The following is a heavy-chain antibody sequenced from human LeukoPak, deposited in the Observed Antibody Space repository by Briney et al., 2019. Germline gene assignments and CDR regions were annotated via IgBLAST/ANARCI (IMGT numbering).Heavy chain of an antibody. Sequence: SETLSLTCTVSGGSISSYYWSWIRQPAGKGLEWIGRIYTSGSTNYNPSLKSRVTMSVDTSKNQFSLKLSSVTAADTAVYYCARGKGYSSSWPFLYNWFDPWGQGTLVTVSS. V-gene: IGHV4-4*07. J-gene: IGHJ5*02. D-gene: IGHD6-13*01. CDR2: IYTSGST. CDR1: GGSISSYY. CDR3: ARGKGYSSSWPFLYNWFDP.